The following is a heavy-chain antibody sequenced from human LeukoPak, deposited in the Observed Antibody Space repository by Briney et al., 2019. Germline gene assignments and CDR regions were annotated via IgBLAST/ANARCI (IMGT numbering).Heavy chain of an antibody. CDR3: ARGFDGYYGFDL. CDR2: INQDGVEK. J-gene: IGHJ3*01. D-gene: IGHD5-24*01. Sequence: PGGSLRLSCAASGFTFTTYGMSWVRKAPGKGLEWVAYINQDGVEKYYVASVRGRLTISRDNAKNSMYVQMNSLRAEDTAVYYCARGFDGYYGFDLWGQGTMVTVSS. V-gene: IGHV3-7*03. CDR1: GFTFTTYG.